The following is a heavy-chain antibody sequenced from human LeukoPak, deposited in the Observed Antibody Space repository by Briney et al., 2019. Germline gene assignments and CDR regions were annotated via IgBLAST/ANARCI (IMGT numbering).Heavy chain of an antibody. V-gene: IGHV1-2*04. CDR1: GYTFTDYY. CDR2: IIPNTGGT. J-gene: IGHJ2*01. Sequence: VASVKVSCKASGYTFTDYYIHWVRQAPGQGLEWMGWIIPNTGGTNYAQKFQDWVTMSSDTSISTAYMELSSLRSDDTAVYYCARGSPSYAQWHFDLWGRGTLVTVSS. D-gene: IGHD2/OR15-2a*01. CDR3: ARGSPSYAQWHFDL.